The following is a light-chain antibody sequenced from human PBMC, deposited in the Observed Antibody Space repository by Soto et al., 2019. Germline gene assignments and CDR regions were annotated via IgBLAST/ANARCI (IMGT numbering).Light chain of an antibody. V-gene: IGKV1-5*03. CDR2: KAS. Sequence: DIQMTRSPSTLSASVGDRVTITCRASQTISSWLAWYQQKPGKAPKLLIYKASSLESGVPSRFSGSGSGTEFTLIISSLQPDDFATYYCQQYNTYSPPTFGGGTKVEIK. CDR3: QQYNTYSPPT. CDR1: QTISSW. J-gene: IGKJ4*01.